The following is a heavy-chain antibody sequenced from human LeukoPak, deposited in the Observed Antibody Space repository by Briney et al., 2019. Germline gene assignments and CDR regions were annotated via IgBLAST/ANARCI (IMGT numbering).Heavy chain of an antibody. CDR3: ATRPADGSWYGVLDF. CDR1: GVSMTGYY. J-gene: IGHJ4*01. Sequence: SETLSLTCSVSGVSMTGYYWSWIRQAPGKAPEWIGYIYSSGSTNYNPSLNSRVTMSLDASKNQFSLKLTFVTAADTAVYYCATRPADGSWYGVLDFWSRGTLVTVSS. V-gene: IGHV4-59*01. CDR2: IYSSGST. D-gene: IGHD3-10*01.